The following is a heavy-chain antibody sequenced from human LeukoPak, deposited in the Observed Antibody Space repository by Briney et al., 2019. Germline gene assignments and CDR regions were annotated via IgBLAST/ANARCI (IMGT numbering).Heavy chain of an antibody. J-gene: IGHJ4*02. CDR3: ARGPDYSDSSGYFKY. CDR2: IYTSGST. Sequence: SETLSLTCAVYGGSISGYYWSWIRQPAGKGLEWMGRIYTSGSTNYNPSLRSRVSISVDKSKNQFSLILSSLTAADTAVYYCARGPDYSDSSGYFKYWGQGTLVTVSS. D-gene: IGHD3-22*01. V-gene: IGHV4-59*10. CDR1: GGSISGYY.